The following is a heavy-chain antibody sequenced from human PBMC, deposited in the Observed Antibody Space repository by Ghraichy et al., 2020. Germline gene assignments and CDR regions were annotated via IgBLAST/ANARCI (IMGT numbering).Heavy chain of an antibody. CDR1: GFTFSSYA. D-gene: IGHD1-26*01. Sequence: GGSLRLSCAASGFTFSSYAMSWVRQAPGKGLEWVSAISGSGGSTYYADSVKGRFTISRDNSKNTLYLQMNSLRAEDTAVYYCAKDSASSLGGSYYYYGMDVWGQGTTVTVSS. CDR2: ISGSGGST. CDR3: AKDSASSLGGSYYYYGMDV. V-gene: IGHV3-23*01. J-gene: IGHJ6*02.